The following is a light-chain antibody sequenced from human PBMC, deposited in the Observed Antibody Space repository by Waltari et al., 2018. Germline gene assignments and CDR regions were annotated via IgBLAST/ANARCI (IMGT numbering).Light chain of an antibody. CDR2: LDD. J-gene: IGLJ2*01. Sequence: YQQVPGRAPKLLIYLDDHRPSGVPDRFSASKSGSSASLTISGLRPEDEADYHCAGWDDSLTGVVFGGGTKLTV. V-gene: IGLV1-47*01. CDR3: AGWDDSLTGVV.